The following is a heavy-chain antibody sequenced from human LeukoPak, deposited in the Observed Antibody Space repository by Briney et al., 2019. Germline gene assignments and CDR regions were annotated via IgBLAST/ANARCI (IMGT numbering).Heavy chain of an antibody. J-gene: IGHJ4*02. V-gene: IGHV5-51*01. CDR3: ARRRDGYNYYFDY. D-gene: IGHD5-24*01. CDR1: GYSFTSYW. Sequence: GESLKISCKGSGYSFTSYWIGWVRQMPGKGLDGMGIIYPGDSDTRYSPSFQGQVTISADKSISTAYLQWSSLKASDTAMYYCARRRDGYNYYFDYWGQGTLVTVSS. CDR2: IYPGDSDT.